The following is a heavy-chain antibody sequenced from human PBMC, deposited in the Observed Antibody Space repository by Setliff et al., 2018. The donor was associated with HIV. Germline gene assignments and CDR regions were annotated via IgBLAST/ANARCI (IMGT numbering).Heavy chain of an antibody. Sequence: HPGGSLRLSCAASGFTFSSYWMHWVRQVPRKGLVWVSRINSDGSSTTYADFVKGRFTISRDNAKNSVLLQMNSLRVEDTAVYFCAAQGVLWGQGTQVTVSS. J-gene: IGHJ4*02. V-gene: IGHV3-74*03. CDR2: INSDGSST. CDR1: GFTFSSYW. CDR3: AAQGVL.